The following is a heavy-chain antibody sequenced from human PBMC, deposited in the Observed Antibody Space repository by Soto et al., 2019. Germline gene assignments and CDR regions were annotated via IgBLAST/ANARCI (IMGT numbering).Heavy chain of an antibody. V-gene: IGHV3-33*01. Sequence: GGSLRLSCAASGFTFSSYGMHWVRQAPGKGLEWVAVIWYDGSNKYYADSVKGRFTISRDNSKNTLYLQMNSLRAEDTAVYYCARAYRGYCSGGSCYYLDYWGQGTLVTVSS. D-gene: IGHD2-15*01. CDR1: GFTFSSYG. CDR2: IWYDGSNK. CDR3: ARAYRGYCSGGSCYYLDY. J-gene: IGHJ4*02.